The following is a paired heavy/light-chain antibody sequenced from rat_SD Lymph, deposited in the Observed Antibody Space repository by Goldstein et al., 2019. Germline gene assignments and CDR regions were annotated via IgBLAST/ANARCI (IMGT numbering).Light chain of an antibody. Sequence: DTVLTQSPALAVSPGERVTISCRASESVSTRMHWYQQKPGQQPKLLIYGASNLESGVPARFSGSGSGTDFTLTIDPVEANDTATYFCQQSWNDPLTFGSGTKLEIK. V-gene: IGKV3S10*01. CDR2: GAS. CDR1: ESVSTR. J-gene: IGKJ5*01. CDR3: QQSWNDPLT.
Heavy chain of an antibody. CDR3: TRFAAMIGYVMDA. Sequence: QVNLLQSGAALVKPGASVKLSCKASGYTFTDYYIHWVKQSHGKSLEWIGYINPNSGYTNYNEKFKSKATLTVDKSTNTAYMELSRLTSEDSATYYCTRFAAMIGYVMDAWGQGASVTVSS. D-gene: IGHD1-12*01. V-gene: IGHV1-38*01. CDR1: GYTFTDYY. CDR2: INPNSGYT. J-gene: IGHJ4*01.